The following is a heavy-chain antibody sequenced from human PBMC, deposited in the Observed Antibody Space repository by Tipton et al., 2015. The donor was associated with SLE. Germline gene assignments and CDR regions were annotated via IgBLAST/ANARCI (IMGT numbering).Heavy chain of an antibody. V-gene: IGHV4-39*07. Sequence: TLSLTCTVSGGSISSGGYYWGWIRQPPGKGLEWIGNIYYSGSTYYTPSLKSRVTISVDTSKNQFSLKVRSVTAADTAVYYCARHRGYFTVSDYIDYWGQGALVTVSS. CDR3: ARHRGYFTVSDYIDY. CDR1: GGSISSGGYY. J-gene: IGHJ4*02. D-gene: IGHD3-10*01. CDR2: IYYSGST.